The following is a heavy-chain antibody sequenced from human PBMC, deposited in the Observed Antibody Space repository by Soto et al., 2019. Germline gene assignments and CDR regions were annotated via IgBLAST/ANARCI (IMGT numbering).Heavy chain of an antibody. CDR3: ATSKNYYDSRGYYYGFDH. CDR1: GGTFSSYA. CDR2: IIPIFGTA. J-gene: IGHJ4*02. V-gene: IGHV1-69*06. D-gene: IGHD3-22*01. Sequence: GASVKVSCKASGGTFSSYAISWERQAPGQGLEWMGGIIPIFGTANYAQKFQGRVTITAVKSTSTAYMELISLRSEDTAVYYCATSKNYYDSRGYYYGFDHWGRGTLVTVS.